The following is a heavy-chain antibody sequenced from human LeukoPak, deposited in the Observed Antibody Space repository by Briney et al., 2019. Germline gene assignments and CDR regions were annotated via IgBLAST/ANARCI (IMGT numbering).Heavy chain of an antibody. CDR3: ATTAAITAPDNYFDS. V-gene: IGHV4-4*02. Sequence: SGGSLRLSCAASGFTFSSYEMNRVRQPPGKGLEWIGEISNSGNTNYNPSLKSRVTISIDKSKNQFSLKLSSVTAADTAVYYCATTAAITAPDNYFDSWGQGTLVTVSS. CDR2: ISNSGNT. D-gene: IGHD6-6*01. CDR1: GFTFSSYEM. J-gene: IGHJ4*02.